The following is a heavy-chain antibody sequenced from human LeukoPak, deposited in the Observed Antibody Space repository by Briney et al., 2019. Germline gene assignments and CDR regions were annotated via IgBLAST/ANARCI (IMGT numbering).Heavy chain of an antibody. V-gene: IGHV4-59*08. CDR1: GGSISSYY. CDR3: ARYLSATGFHYVY. Sequence: SETLSLTCAVSGGSISSYYWSWIRYAPGKGLEWFGYIDYSGSTRYNPSLRSRVTMSGDTSKNQLSLKLNSVTAKDTAVYYCARYLSATGFHYVYWGWGKGVTVSS. D-gene: IGHD2-15*01. J-gene: IGHJ4*02. CDR2: IDYSGST.